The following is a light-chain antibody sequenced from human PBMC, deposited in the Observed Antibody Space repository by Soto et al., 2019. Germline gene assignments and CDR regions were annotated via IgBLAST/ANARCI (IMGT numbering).Light chain of an antibody. CDR3: QSYDSSLTAYV. CDR1: SSNIGAGYV. CDR2: DNT. Sequence: QPVLTQPPSVSGAPGQRVTISCTGSSSNIGAGYVVHWYQQLPGTAPKLLIYDNTNRPSGVPDRFSGSKSGTSASLAITGLQAEDEADYYCQSYDSSLTAYVFGTGTKLTVL. J-gene: IGLJ1*01. V-gene: IGLV1-40*01.